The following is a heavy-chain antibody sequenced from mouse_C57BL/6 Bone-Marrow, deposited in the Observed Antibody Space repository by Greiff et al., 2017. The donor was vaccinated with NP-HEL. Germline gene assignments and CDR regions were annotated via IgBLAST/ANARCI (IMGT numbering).Heavy chain of an antibody. CDR3: TGDEGYFDY. V-gene: IGHV6-3*01. CDR1: GFTFSNYW. CDR2: IRLKSDNYAT. Sequence: EVKLEESGGGLVQPGGSMKLSCVASGFTFSNYWMNWVRQSPEKGLEWVAQIRLKSDNYATHYAESVKGRFTISRDDSKSSVYLQMNNLRAEDTGIYYCTGDEGYFDYWGQGTTLTVSS. J-gene: IGHJ2*01.